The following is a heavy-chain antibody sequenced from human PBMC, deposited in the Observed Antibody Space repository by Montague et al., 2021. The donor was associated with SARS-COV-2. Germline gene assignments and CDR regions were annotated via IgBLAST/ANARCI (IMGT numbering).Heavy chain of an antibody. J-gene: IGHJ3*02. CDR1: GGSFSGYY. CDR3: ARGQVTIFGVLIMLPAAGALDN. D-gene: IGHD3-3*01. V-gene: IGHV4-34*01. CDR2: VNHSGST. Sequence: SETLSLTCAVYGGSFSGYYWSCILQLPGKGLEWFGEVNHSGSTTYNPSLKSRVTISVDTSKNQLSLEMNSVIAADTAVYYCARGQVTIFGVLIMLPAAGALDNWGQGTMVSVSS.